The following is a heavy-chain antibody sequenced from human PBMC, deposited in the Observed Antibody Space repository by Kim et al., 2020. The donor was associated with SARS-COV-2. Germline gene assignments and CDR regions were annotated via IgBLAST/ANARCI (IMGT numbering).Heavy chain of an antibody. D-gene: IGHD3-16*01. CDR2: ISAYNGET. Sequence: ASVKVSCKASGYSFSRYGISWVRQAPGQGLEWMGWISAYNGETDYAQKLQGRVTMATDTSTTTAYMELRSLTSDDTAVYYCARGGSTRPWYFDSWGQGTLVTVSS. V-gene: IGHV1-18*04. CDR1: GYSFSRYG. J-gene: IGHJ4*02. CDR3: ARGGSTRPWYFDS.